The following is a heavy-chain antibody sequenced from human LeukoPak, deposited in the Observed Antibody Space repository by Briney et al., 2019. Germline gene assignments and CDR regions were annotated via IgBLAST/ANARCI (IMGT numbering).Heavy chain of an antibody. CDR2: TYYRSKWYN. Sequence: SQTLSVTCALSGDSVSSNRGTWNWIRQSPSRGLEWLGRTYYRSKWYNDYGIFVKSRATLNPDTSKNQFSLQLTSVTPEDTAVYYCARHIVVAGQDYYGMDVWGQGTTVTVSS. D-gene: IGHD6-19*01. CDR1: GDSVSSNRGT. J-gene: IGHJ6*02. V-gene: IGHV6-1*01. CDR3: ARHIVVAGQDYYGMDV.